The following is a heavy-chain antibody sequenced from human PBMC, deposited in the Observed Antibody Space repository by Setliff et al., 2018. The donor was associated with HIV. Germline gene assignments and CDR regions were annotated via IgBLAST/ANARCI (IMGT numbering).Heavy chain of an antibody. D-gene: IGHD1-26*01. J-gene: IGHJ1*01. CDR1: EYSFTNNW. CDR2: IYPGDSDI. CDR3: ARPIASRSYGYFQH. V-gene: IGHV5-51*01. Sequence: GESLKISCKGSEYSFTNNWIGWVRQMPGKGLEWMGIIYPGDSDIRYSPSFQGQVTISADKAISTAYLQWSSLKASDTAMYYCARPIASRSYGYFQHWGQGTLVTVSS.